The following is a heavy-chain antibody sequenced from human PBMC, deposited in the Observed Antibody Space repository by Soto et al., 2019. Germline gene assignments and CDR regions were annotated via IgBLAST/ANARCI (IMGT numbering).Heavy chain of an antibody. J-gene: IGHJ5*02. V-gene: IGHV4-4*07. CDR3: ARDSPLGGSSSWYVPGGWFDP. CDR1: GGSISSYY. Sequence: QVQLQESGPGLVKPSETLSLTCTVSGGSISSYYWSWIRQPAGKGLEWIGRIYTSGSTNYNPSLKSRVTMSVDTSKNQFSLKLSSVTAADTAVYYCARDSPLGGSSSWYVPGGWFDPWGQGTLVTVSS. CDR2: IYTSGST. D-gene: IGHD6-13*01.